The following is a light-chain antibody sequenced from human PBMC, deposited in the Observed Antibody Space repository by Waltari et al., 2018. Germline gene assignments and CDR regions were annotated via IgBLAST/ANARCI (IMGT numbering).Light chain of an antibody. CDR2: EVA. CDR3: CSYAGSGSFVV. Sequence: QSALTQPASVSGSPGQSITLSCTVISSDIRRYDLFSWYQQRPGKGPILIIFEVAKRPSGISNRFSGSNSGTTASLTISGLQAEDEADYYCCSYAGSGSFVVFGGGTKVTVL. CDR1: SSDIRRYDL. J-gene: IGLJ2*01. V-gene: IGLV2-23*02.